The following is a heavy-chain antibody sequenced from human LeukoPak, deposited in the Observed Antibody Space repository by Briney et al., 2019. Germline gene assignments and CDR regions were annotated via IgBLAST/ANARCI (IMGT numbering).Heavy chain of an antibody. D-gene: IGHD3-10*01. J-gene: IGHJ1*01. CDR3: ASYYYYGSGSYYNDLEYFQH. Sequence: GESLKISCKGSGYSFTSYWIGWVRQMPGKGLEWMGIIYPGDSDTRYSPSFQGQVTISADKSISTAYLQWSSLKASDTATYYCASYYYYGSGSYYNDLEYFQHWGQGTLVTVSS. CDR1: GYSFTSYW. V-gene: IGHV5-51*01. CDR2: IYPGDSDT.